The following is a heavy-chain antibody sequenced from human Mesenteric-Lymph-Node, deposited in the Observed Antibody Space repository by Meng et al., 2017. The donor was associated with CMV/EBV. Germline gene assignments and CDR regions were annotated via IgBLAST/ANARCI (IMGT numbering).Heavy chain of an antibody. Sequence: GASLKISCATSGFTSSSYSMSWVRAAPGKGLEWVSVISGDGVTTYYADPVKGRFNMSRDNSKNTLFLQMNSLRAEDTAIYYCAKCITSCQTRAFDMWGRGTMVTVSS. D-gene: IGHD3-10*01. CDR2: ISGDGVTT. V-gene: IGHV3-23*01. J-gene: IGHJ3*02. CDR1: GFTSSSYS. CDR3: AKCITSCQTRAFDM.